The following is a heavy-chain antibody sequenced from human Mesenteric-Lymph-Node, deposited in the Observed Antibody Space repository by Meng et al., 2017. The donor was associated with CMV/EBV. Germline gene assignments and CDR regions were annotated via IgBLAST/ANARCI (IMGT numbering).Heavy chain of an antibody. CDR1: GFTFSVFG. CDR3: ARGVFDN. CDR2: ISGTTPYI. Sequence: SRRLSCVASGFTFSVFGMNWVRQAPGKGLEWVASISGTTPYIHYADSMKGRVTVSRDNAKNSMYLQLSSLRADDTAVYYCARGVFDNWGQGTLVTVSS. J-gene: IGHJ4*02. V-gene: IGHV3-21*01.